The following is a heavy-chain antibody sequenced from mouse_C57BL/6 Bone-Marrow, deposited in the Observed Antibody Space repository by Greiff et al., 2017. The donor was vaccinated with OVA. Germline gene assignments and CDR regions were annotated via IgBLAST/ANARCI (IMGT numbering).Heavy chain of an antibody. CDR1: GYSITSGYY. CDR3: ARDDYYGSGGFAY. CDR2: ISYDGSN. V-gene: IGHV3-6*01. J-gene: IGHJ3*01. Sequence: EVQLQQSGPGLVKPSQSLSLTCSVTGYSITSGYYWNWIRQFPGNKLEWMGYISYDGSNNYNPSLKNRISITRDTSKNQFFLKLNSVTTEDTATYYCARDDYYGSGGFAYWGQGTLVTVSA. D-gene: IGHD1-1*01.